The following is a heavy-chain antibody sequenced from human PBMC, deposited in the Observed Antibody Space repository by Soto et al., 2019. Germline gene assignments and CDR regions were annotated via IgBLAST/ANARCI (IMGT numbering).Heavy chain of an antibody. J-gene: IGHJ4*02. CDR1: GFTFSSYA. Sequence: PGGSLRLSCSASGFTFSSYAMHWVRQAPGKGLEYVSGVRGNGDPPFYADSVKGRFTISRDTSKNTLCLQMSSLSADDTAGYYCVKSRGGNNFDFFDGGQGALVTVSS. CDR3: VKSRGGNNFDFFD. D-gene: IGHD5-12*01. V-gene: IGHV3-64D*06. CDR2: VRGNGDPP.